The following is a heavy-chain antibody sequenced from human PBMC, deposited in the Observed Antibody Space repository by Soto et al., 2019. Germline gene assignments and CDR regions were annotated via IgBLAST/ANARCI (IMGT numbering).Heavy chain of an antibody. D-gene: IGHD3-16*02. CDR2: INHSGST. V-gene: IGHV4-34*01. CDR3: ARGQIWGSYRVDY. J-gene: IGHJ4*02. Sequence: SETLSLTCAVYGGSFSGYYWSWIRQPPGKGLEWIGEINHSGSTNYNPSLKSRVTISVDTSKNQFSLKLSSVTAADTAVYYCARGQIWGSYRVDYWGQGTLVTVSS. CDR1: GGSFSGYY.